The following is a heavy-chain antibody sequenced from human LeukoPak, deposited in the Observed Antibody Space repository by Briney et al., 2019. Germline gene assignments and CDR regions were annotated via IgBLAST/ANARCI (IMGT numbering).Heavy chain of an antibody. V-gene: IGHV4-59*08. CDR2: IYYSGST. D-gene: IGHD3-3*01. CDR3: AISGSYDFWSGFID. CDR1: GGSISSYY. J-gene: IGHJ4*02. Sequence: SETLSLTCTVSGGSISSYYCSWIRQPPGKGLEWIGYIYYSGSTNYNPSLKSRVTISVDTSKNQFSLKLSSVTAADTAVYYCAISGSYDFWSGFIDWGQGTLVTVSS.